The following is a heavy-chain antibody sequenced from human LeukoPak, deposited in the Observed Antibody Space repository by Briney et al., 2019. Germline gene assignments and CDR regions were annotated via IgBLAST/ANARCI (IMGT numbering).Heavy chain of an antibody. CDR1: GGSISSGDYY. CDR3: ARDFFSAGWLDRADAFDI. V-gene: IGHV4-30-4*08. D-gene: IGHD5-18*01. Sequence: SETLSLTCTVSGGSISSGDYYWSWIRQPPGKGLEWIGYIYYSGSTYYNPSLKSRVTISVDTSKNQFSLKLSSVTAADTAVYYCARDFFSAGWLDRADAFDIWGQGTMVTVSS. CDR2: IYYSGST. J-gene: IGHJ3*02.